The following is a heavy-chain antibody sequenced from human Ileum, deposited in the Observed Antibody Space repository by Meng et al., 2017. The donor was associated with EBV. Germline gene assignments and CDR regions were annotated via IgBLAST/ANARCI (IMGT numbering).Heavy chain of an antibody. CDR3: ARAHPVVYFFDY. Sequence: LQLQQSGSGPVKPSQTPSLTCAVPGGSISSGGHSWSWIRQPPGKGLEWIGDIQHSGSTYYNPSLKSRVTISVDRSRNQFSLKLSSVTAADTAVYYCARAHPVVYFFDYWGQGTLVTVSS. CDR2: IQHSGST. CDR1: GGSISSGGHS. J-gene: IGHJ4*02. D-gene: IGHD4-23*01. V-gene: IGHV4-30-2*01.